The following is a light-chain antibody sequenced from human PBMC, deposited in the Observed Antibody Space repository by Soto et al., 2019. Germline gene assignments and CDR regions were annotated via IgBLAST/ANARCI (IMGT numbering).Light chain of an antibody. CDR3: HQPPIS. J-gene: IGKJ4*01. Sequence: DIVLTQSPATLSLSPGERATLSCRASQSVSSGLAWYQQKPGQAPSLLIYDSSNRATGIPARFSGSGSGTDFALTIYSLEPEDFAIYYCHQPPISFGGGTKVEIK. V-gene: IGKV3-11*01. CDR1: QSVSSG. CDR2: DSS.